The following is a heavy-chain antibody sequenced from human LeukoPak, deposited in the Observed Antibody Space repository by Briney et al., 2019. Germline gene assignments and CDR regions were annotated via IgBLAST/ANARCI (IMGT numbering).Heavy chain of an antibody. V-gene: IGHV3-23*01. CDR3: AKSRITMVRGVITAFDY. CDR2: ISGSGGST. J-gene: IGHJ4*02. D-gene: IGHD3-10*01. CDR1: GFTSSSYG. Sequence: GGTLRLSCAASGFTSSSYGMSWVRQAPGKGLEWVSAISGSGGSTYYADSVKGRFTISRDNAKNSLYLQMNSLRAEDTALYYCAKSRITMVRGVITAFDYWGQGTLVTVSS.